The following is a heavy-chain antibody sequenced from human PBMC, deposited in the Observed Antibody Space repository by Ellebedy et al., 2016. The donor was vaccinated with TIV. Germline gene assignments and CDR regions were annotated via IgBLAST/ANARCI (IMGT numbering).Heavy chain of an antibody. V-gene: IGHV3-23*01. CDR1: GFTFSSYA. D-gene: IGHD6-6*01. CDR2: ISGSGGST. Sequence: GESLKISXAASGFTFSSYAMSWVRQAPGKGLEWVSAISGSGGSTYYADSVKGRFTISRDNSKNTLYLQMNSLRAEDTAVYYCARVGATSSSWYYFDYWGQGTLVTVSS. CDR3: ARVGATSSSWYYFDY. J-gene: IGHJ4*02.